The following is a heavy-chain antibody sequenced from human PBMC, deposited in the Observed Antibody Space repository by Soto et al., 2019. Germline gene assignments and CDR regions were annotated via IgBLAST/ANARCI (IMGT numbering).Heavy chain of an antibody. D-gene: IGHD2-15*01. V-gene: IGHV4-59*08. Sequence: SETLSLTCAVSGGSISSYYWSWIRQPPGKGLEWIGYIYYSGSTNYNPSLKSRVTISVDTSKNQFSLKLSSVTAADTAVYYCARRWGSAADYWGQGTLVTVS. CDR2: IYYSGST. CDR1: GGSISSYY. CDR3: ARRWGSAADY. J-gene: IGHJ4*02.